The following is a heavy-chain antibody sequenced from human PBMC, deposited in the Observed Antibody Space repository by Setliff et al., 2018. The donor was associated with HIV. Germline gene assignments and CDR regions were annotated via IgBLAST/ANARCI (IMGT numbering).Heavy chain of an antibody. V-gene: IGHV4-38-2*01. D-gene: IGHD2-15*01. Sequence: ETLSLTCAVSGYSISGGYSWGWIRQPPGKGLEWIGSIYHSGTTYYNPSLKSRVTISLDTSKNQFSLKLSSVTASDTAVFYCARQGDPVYGGSSGVFDCWGQGTLVTVSS. CDR3: ARQGDPVYGGSSGVFDC. CDR1: GYSISGGYS. CDR2: IYHSGTT. J-gene: IGHJ4*02.